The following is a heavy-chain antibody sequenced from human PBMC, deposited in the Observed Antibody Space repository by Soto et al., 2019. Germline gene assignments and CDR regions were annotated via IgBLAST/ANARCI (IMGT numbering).Heavy chain of an antibody. V-gene: IGHV3-21*01. CDR1: GFTFSSYS. J-gene: IGHJ5*02. Sequence: GGSLRLSCAASGFTFSSYSMNWVRQAPGKGLEWVSSISSSSYIYYADSVKGRFTISRDNAKNSLYLQMNSLRAEDTAVYYCASLTLIAAAGTVWFDPWGQGTLVTVSS. CDR3: ASLTLIAAAGTVWFDP. D-gene: IGHD6-13*01. CDR2: ISSSSYI.